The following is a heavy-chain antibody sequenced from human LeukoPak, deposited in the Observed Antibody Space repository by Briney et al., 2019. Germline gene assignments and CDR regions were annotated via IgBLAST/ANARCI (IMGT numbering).Heavy chain of an antibody. V-gene: IGHV3-23*01. J-gene: IGHJ4*02. Sequence: PGGSLRLSCAASGFTFSSYAMTWVRQAPGKGLEWVSAIGATGGGTYYTDSVTGRFTISRDNSKNILYLQMNSLRVEDTAVYYCAKDVPRSGWAFDYWGQGTLVTVSS. CDR3: AKDVPRSGWAFDY. D-gene: IGHD6-19*01. CDR1: GFTFSSYA. CDR2: IGATGGGT.